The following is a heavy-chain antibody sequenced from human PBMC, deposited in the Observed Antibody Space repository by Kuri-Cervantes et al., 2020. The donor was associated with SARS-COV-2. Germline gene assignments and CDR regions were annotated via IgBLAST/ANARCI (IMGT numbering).Heavy chain of an antibody. D-gene: IGHD3-16*01. CDR2: INHSGST. CDR1: GGSFSGYY. Sequence: GSLRLSCAVYGGSFSGYYWSWIRQPPGKGLEWIGEINHSGSTNYNPSLKSRVTISVDTSKNQFSLKLSSVTAADTAVYYCARGELGAYYYYMDVWGKGTTVTVSS. V-gene: IGHV4-34*01. J-gene: IGHJ6*03. CDR3: ARGELGAYYYYMDV.